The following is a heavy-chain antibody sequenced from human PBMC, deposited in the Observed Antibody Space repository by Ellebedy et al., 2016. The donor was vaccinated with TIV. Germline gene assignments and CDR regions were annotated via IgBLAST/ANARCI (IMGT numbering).Heavy chain of an antibody. J-gene: IGHJ4*02. CDR2: ISYDGSNK. CDR1: GFTFSSYG. CDR3: AKEGGDY. Sequence: GGSLRLXXAASGFTFSSYGMHWVRQAPGKGLEWVAVISYDGSNKYYADSVKGRFTISRDNSKNTLYLQMNSLRAEDTAVYYCAKEGGDYWGQGTLVTVSS. V-gene: IGHV3-30*18. D-gene: IGHD3-16*01.